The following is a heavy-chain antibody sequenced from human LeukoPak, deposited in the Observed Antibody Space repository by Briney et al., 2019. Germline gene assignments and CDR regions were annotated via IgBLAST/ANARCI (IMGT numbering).Heavy chain of an antibody. J-gene: IGHJ4*02. V-gene: IGHV4-34*01. D-gene: IGHD2-2*01. CDR3: ARARRTKYCSSTSCYDFDY. Sequence: SETLSLTCAVYGGSFSGYYWSWIRQPPGKGLEWIGEINHSGSTNYNPSLKSRVTISVDTSKNQFSLKLSSVTAADTAVYYCARARRTKYCSSTSCYDFDYWGQGTLVTVSS. CDR1: GGSFSGYY. CDR2: INHSGST.